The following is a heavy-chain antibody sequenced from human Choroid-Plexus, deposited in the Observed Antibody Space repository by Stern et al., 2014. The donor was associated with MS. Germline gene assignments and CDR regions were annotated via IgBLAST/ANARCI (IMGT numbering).Heavy chain of an antibody. CDR2: IRAGNGYT. CDR1: GYNFTTYA. J-gene: IGHJ5*02. V-gene: IGHV1-3*01. D-gene: IGHD3-3*01. CDR3: ARDGPSLVIVGGATGWFDP. Sequence: QVQLVQSGAEVKKPGASVKVSCKASGYNFTTYAITWVRQAPGQRPEWMGWIRAGNGYTQYSQKFQGRVTITRDTSARHAYIELGSLRSEVTAVYFCARDGPSLVIVGGATGWFDPWGQGTRVIVSS.